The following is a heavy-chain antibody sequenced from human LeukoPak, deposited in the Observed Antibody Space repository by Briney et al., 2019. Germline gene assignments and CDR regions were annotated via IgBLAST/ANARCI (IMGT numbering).Heavy chain of an antibody. Sequence: NSSETLSLTCTVSGDSISSGDYYWSWIRQPAGKGLEWIGRISSSGSTNYNPSLKSRVTISVDTSKNQFSLKLSSVTAADTAVYYCARGLWYDYVWGSYRYTGSFDYWGQGTLVTVSS. D-gene: IGHD3-16*02. J-gene: IGHJ4*02. CDR2: ISSSGST. V-gene: IGHV4-61*02. CDR1: GDSISSGDYY. CDR3: ARGLWYDYVWGSYRYTGSFDY.